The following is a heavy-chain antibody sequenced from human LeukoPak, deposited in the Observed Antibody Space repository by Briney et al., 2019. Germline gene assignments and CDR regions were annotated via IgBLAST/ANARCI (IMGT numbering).Heavy chain of an antibody. CDR3: ARPRGLGDSHAAFDI. CDR2: IYPGYSYT. D-gene: IGHD2-21*02. CDR1: GYSLSQLW. J-gene: IGHJ3*02. V-gene: IGHV5-51*01. Sequence: GESLKISRKSSGYSLSQLWIGWGRPVSGKGVEWIVIIYPGYSYTILSPSFQGKVTISADKSISTAYLQWSSLKASDTAMYYCARPRGLGDSHAAFDIWGQGTMVTISS.